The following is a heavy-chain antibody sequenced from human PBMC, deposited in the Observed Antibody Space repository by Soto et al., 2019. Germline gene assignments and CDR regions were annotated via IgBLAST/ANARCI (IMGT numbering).Heavy chain of an antibody. V-gene: IGHV4-61*01. J-gene: IGHJ3*02. CDR1: GGSVNSDTHY. CDR3: ARGYYDYVWGSYRYGPGAFDI. D-gene: IGHD3-16*02. CDR2: IYSSGST. Sequence: SLTCTVSGGSVNSDTHYWSWIRQPPGKRLEWIGFIYSSGSTNYNPSLKSRVTMSVDTSKNQFSLKLSSVTAADTAVYYCARGYYDYVWGSYRYGPGAFDIWGQGTMVTVSS.